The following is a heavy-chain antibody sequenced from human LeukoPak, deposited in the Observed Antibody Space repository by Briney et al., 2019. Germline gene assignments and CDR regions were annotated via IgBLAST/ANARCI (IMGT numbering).Heavy chain of an antibody. Sequence: PSETLSLTCAVSGGSISSNNRWSWVRQPPGKGLEWIGEIHHSGSTNYNPSLKSRVTISVDKSKNQFSLNVNYVTAADTAVYYCAREGDPTGSYYNYWGQGILVTVSS. V-gene: IGHV4-4*02. CDR2: IHHSGST. CDR1: GGSISSNNR. D-gene: IGHD3-10*01. CDR3: AREGDPTGSYYNY. J-gene: IGHJ4*02.